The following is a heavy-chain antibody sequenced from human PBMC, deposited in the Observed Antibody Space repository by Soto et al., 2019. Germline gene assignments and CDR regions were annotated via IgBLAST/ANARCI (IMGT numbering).Heavy chain of an antibody. Sequence: QVQLVQSGAEVKKPGASVKVSCKASGYTFTGYYMHWVRQAPGQGLEWMGWINPNSGGTNYAPKFQCRVTMTMDKSISNAYMELSRLRSDDTAVYYCAIVLSLLEWLLLGYWGQGTLVTVSS. J-gene: IGHJ4*02. D-gene: IGHD3-3*01. CDR2: INPNSGGT. CDR1: GYTFTGYY. CDR3: AIVLSLLEWLLLGY. V-gene: IGHV1-2*02.